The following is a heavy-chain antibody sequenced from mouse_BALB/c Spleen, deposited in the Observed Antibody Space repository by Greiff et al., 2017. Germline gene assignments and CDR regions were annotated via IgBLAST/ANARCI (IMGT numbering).Heavy chain of an antibody. D-gene: IGHD2-1*01. CDR3: ARDGNFYAMDY. CDR2: ISTYYGDA. J-gene: IGHJ4*01. Sequence: VKLMESGAELVRPGVSVKISCKGSGYTFTDYAMHWVKQSHAKSLEWIGVISTYYGDASYNQKFKGKATMTVDKSSSTAYMELARLTSEDSAIYYCARDGNFYAMDYWGQGTSVTVSS. V-gene: IGHV1S137*01. CDR1: GYTFTDYA.